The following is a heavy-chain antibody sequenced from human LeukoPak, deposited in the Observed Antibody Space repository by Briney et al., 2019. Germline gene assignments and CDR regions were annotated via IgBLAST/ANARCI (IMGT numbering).Heavy chain of an antibody. CDR1: GGSVSSNTYY. Sequence: SETLSLTCTVSGGSVSSNTYYWGWIRQPPGKGLEWIGSLSDSGTAYYAPSLKSRVTIAVVTSKNQFSLKLSSGTAADTAMYYCARHSVVVVTSSFDYWGQGTLVTVSS. J-gene: IGHJ4*02. CDR3: ARHSVVVVTSSFDY. CDR2: LSDSGTA. D-gene: IGHD2-21*02. V-gene: IGHV4-39*01.